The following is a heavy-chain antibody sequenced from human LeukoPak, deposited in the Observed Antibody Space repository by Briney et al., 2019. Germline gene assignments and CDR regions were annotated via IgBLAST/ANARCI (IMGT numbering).Heavy chain of an antibody. CDR3: AKGNWFDP. J-gene: IGHJ5*02. CDR1: GFTFSSYG. V-gene: IGHV3-30*18. CDR2: ISYDGSNK. Sequence: PGRSLRLSCAASGFTFSSYGIHWVRQAPGKGLEWVAVISYDGSNKYYADSVKGRFTISRDNSKNTLYLQMNSLRAEDTAVYYCAKGNWFDPWGQGTLVTVSS.